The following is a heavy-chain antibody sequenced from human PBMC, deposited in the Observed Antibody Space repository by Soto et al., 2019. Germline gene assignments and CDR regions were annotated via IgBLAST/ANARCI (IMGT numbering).Heavy chain of an antibody. V-gene: IGHV4-59*08. CDR1: GDSISDDY. Sequence: PSETLSLTCTVSGDSISDDYWTWIRQPPGKALEWIGYVYYSGSTSYNPSFKSRVTIAVDTSKTQFSLKLNSVTAADTAVYYCARVRITFDFSSTDMDTWAIHTTVPIS. D-gene: IGHD2-21*01. CDR3: ARVRITFDFSSTDMDT. CDR2: VYYSGST. J-gene: IGHJ6*03.